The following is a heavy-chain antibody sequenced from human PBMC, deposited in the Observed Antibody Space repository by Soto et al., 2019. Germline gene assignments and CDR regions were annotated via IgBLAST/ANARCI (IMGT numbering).Heavy chain of an antibody. Sequence: GGSVRLSXVVSGYTFSAYGMHWVRQAPGKGLEWVATILYDGSNTYYADSVRGRFTISRDNSKNTLFLHMNSLRTEDTAVYFCGRSGFRSHYPEGEYFDYWGRGTLVTVS. CDR2: ILYDGSNT. D-gene: IGHD1-26*01. CDR3: GRSGFRSHYPEGEYFDY. J-gene: IGHJ4*02. V-gene: IGHV3-30*03. CDR1: GYTFSAYG.